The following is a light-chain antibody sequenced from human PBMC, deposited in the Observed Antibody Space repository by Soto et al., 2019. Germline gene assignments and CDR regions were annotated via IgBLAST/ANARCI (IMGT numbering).Light chain of an antibody. CDR1: QSVSNN. CDR2: GAS. CDR3: QQYNNWPRT. Sequence: EIVMTQSPAPPSVSPGERATLSCRPSQSVSNNLAWYQQKPGQAPRLLIYGASTRATGIPARFSGSGSGTEFTLTISSLQSEDFAVYYCQQYNNWPRTFGQGTKV. V-gene: IGKV3-15*01. J-gene: IGKJ1*01.